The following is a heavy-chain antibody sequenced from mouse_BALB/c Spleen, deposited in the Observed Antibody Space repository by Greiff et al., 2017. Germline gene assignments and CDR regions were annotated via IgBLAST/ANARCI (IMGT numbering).Heavy chain of an antibody. V-gene: IGHV5-12-2*01. Sequence: EVQLVESGGGLVKPGGSLKLSCAASGFTFSSYTMSWVRQTPEKRLEWVAYISNGGGSTYYPDTVKGRFTISRDNAKNTLYLQMSSLKSEDTAMYYCARHGNRYWYFDVWGAGTTVTVSS. CDR1: GFTFSSYT. CDR3: ARHGNRYWYFDV. D-gene: IGHD2-14*01. J-gene: IGHJ1*01. CDR2: ISNGGGST.